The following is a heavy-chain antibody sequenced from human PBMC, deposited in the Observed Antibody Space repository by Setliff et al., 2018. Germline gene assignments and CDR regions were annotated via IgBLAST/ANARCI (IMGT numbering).Heavy chain of an antibody. CDR1: GGSISNSDYY. J-gene: IGHJ4*02. Sequence: SETLSLTCSVSGGSISNSDYYWDWIRQPPGKGLEWIGSVYHSGSSYQNPSLRSRIAVSVDTSKNQFSLRLNSVTAADTAVYFCARAAARAEYSNTSAYLPFDFWGLGTLVTVSS. CDR2: VYHSGSS. D-gene: IGHD3-16*01. CDR3: ARAAARAEYSNTSAYLPFDF. V-gene: IGHV4-39*07.